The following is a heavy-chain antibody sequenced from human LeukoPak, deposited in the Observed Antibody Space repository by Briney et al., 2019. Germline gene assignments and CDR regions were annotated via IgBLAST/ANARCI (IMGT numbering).Heavy chain of an antibody. CDR1: GGSVSGFY. CDR3: ARGSNCSSPRCLFDY. CDR2: INHSGST. Sequence: SETLSLNCAVYGGSVSGFYWSWIRQPPGKGLEWIGEINHSGSTNYNPSLKSRVTISVDTSKNQFSLKLSSVTAADTAVYYCARGSNCSSPRCLFDYWGQGTLVTVSS. V-gene: IGHV4-34*01. D-gene: IGHD2-2*01. J-gene: IGHJ4*02.